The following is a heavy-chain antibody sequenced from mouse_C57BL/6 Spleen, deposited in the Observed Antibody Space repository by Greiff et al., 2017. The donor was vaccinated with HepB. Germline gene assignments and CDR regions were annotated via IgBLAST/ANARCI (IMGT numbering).Heavy chain of an antibody. CDR3: TTLSLYYYGSSYGY. CDR2: IDPENGDT. J-gene: IGHJ2*01. V-gene: IGHV14-4*01. D-gene: IGHD1-1*01. Sequence: VQLQQSGAELVRPGASVKLSCTASGFNIKDDYMHWVKQRPEQGLEWIGWIDPENGDTEYASKFQGKATITADTSSNTAYLQRSSLTSEDTAVYYCTTLSLYYYGSSYGYWGQGTTLTVSS. CDR1: GFNIKDDY.